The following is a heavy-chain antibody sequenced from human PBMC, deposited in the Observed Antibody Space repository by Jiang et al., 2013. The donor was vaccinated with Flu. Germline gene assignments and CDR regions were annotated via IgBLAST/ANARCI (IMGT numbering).Heavy chain of an antibody. CDR3: ARLFGEFDV. D-gene: IGHD3-10*02. CDR1: GGTIKSTTYY. V-gene: IGHV4-39*01. Sequence: YGSGLVKPSETLSLTCNVSGGTIKSTTYYWAWIRQAPGKGLDWIGSIFYSGLAYYNPSLKSRVTISVDTSQNQFSLHLTSVTVADTGVYYCARLFGEFDVWGQGSRLSVAS. J-gene: IGHJ5*02. CDR2: IFYSGLA.